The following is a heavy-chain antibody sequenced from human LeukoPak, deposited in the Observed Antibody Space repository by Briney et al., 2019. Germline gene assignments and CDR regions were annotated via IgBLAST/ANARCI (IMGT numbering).Heavy chain of an antibody. Sequence: SQTLSLTCTVSGGSISSGDYYWSWIRQPPGRGLELIGNMYYSGSTYYNSSLKSRVTISVDTSKNQFSLKLSSVTAADTAVYYCARGGYCSGGSCYAPPGILYWGQGTLVTVSS. D-gene: IGHD2-15*01. V-gene: IGHV4-30-4*08. CDR1: GGSISSGDYY. CDR2: MYYSGST. J-gene: IGHJ4*02. CDR3: ARGGYCSGGSCYAPPGILY.